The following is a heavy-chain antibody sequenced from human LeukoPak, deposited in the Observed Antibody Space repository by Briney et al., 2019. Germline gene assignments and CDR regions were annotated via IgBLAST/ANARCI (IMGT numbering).Heavy chain of an antibody. CDR2: IIPIFGTA. CDR3: ARSGGSAGNGAFDI. CDR1: GGTFSSYA. D-gene: IGHD3-16*01. Sequence: SVKVSCKASGGTFSSYAISWVRQAPGQGLEWMGGIIPIFGTANYAQKFQGRVTITADESTSTAYMELSSLRSEDTAVYYCARSGGSAGNGAFDIWGQGTMVTVSS. V-gene: IGHV1-69*13. J-gene: IGHJ3*02.